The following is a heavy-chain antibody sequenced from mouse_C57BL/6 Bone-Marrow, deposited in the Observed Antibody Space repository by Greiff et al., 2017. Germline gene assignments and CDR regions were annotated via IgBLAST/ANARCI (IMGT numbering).Heavy chain of an antibody. CDR1: GYTFTSYG. Sequence: QVHVKQSGAELARPGASVKLSCKASGYTFTSYGISWVKQRTGQGLEWIGELYPRSGNTYYNEKFKGKATLTADKSSSTAYMELRSLTSEDSAVYFCARRATVVATRAWFAYWGQGTLVTVSA. D-gene: IGHD1-1*01. CDR2: LYPRSGNT. CDR3: ARRATVVATRAWFAY. V-gene: IGHV1-81*01. J-gene: IGHJ3*01.